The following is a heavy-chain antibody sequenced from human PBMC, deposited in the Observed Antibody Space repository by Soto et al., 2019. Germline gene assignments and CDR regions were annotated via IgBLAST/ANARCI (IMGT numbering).Heavy chain of an antibody. D-gene: IGHD3-10*02. V-gene: IGHV4-59*08. CDR1: GGSISSYY. CDR3: ARHGYYVPYWYFDL. J-gene: IGHJ2*01. CDR2: IYYSGST. Sequence: QVQLQESGPGLVKPSETLSLTCTVSGGSISSYYWSWIRQPPGKGLEWIGYIYYSGSTNYNPSLKSRVTISVDTAKNQSSLKLSSVTAADTAVYYCARHGYYVPYWYFDLWGRGTLVTVSS.